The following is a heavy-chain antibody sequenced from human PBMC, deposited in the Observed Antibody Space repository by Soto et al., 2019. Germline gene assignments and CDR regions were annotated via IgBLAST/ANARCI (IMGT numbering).Heavy chain of an antibody. D-gene: IGHD1-7*01. V-gene: IGHV6-1*01. J-gene: IGHJ6*02. CDR3: ARERMELHFDYYYGMDV. CDR1: VGSDSSNIAA. Sequence: SQPVSLTDALCVGSDSSNIAACNCIRQSPSRGLEWLGRTYYRSKWYNDYAVSVKSRITINPDTSKNQFSLQLNSVTPEDTDVYYCARERMELHFDYYYGMDVWGQGTTVTVSS. CDR2: TYYRSKWYN.